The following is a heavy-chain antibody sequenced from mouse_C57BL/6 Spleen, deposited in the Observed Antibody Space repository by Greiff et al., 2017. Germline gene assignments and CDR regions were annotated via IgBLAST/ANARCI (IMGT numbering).Heavy chain of an antibody. J-gene: IGHJ1*03. CDR2: FHPNSGST. D-gene: IGHD3-3*01. V-gene: IGHV1-64*01. Sequence: QVQLQQPGAELVKPGASVKLSCKASGYTFTSYWMHWVKQRPGQGLEWIGMFHPNSGSTNYNEKFKSKATLTVDKSSSTAYMQLSILTSEDAAVYYWARGRDPWYFDVWGTGTTVTVSS. CDR3: ARGRDPWYFDV. CDR1: GYTFTSYW.